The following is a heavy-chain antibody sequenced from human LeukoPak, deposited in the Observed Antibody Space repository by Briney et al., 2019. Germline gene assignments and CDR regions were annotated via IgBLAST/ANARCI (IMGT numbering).Heavy chain of an antibody. CDR1: GGSFSGYY. Sequence: PSETLSLTCAVYGGSFSGYYWSWIRQPPGKGLEWIGYIYYSGTTNYNPSLKSRVTISVDTSKNQFSLKLSSVTAADTAVYYCARGVYIAAAQYGYWGQGTLVTVTS. CDR2: IYYSGTT. CDR3: ARGVYIAAAQYGY. D-gene: IGHD6-13*01. V-gene: IGHV4-59*01. J-gene: IGHJ4*02.